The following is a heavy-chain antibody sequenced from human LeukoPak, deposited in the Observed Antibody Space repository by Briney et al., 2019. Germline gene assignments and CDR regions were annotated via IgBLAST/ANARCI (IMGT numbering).Heavy chain of an antibody. J-gene: IGHJ4*02. CDR1: GGSISRYY. V-gene: IGHV4-59*01. D-gene: IGHD3-16*01. CDR2: IYYSGST. Sequence: SETLSLTCTVSGGSISRYYWSWIRQPPGKGLEWIGHIYYSGSTNYTTSLKRRVNISVDTSKNQFSLKLSSVTAADTAVYYCARDWGQSDYYFDYWGQGTLVTVSS. CDR3: ARDWGQSDYYFDY.